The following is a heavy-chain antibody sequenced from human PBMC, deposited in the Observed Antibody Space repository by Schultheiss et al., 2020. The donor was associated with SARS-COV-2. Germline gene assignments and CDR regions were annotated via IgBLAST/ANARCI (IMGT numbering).Heavy chain of an antibody. D-gene: IGHD3-22*01. J-gene: IGHJ4*02. V-gene: IGHV3-21*01. CDR2: ISSSSSYI. CDR1: GFTFSSYS. CDR3: ARDLDSSGYYYSFDY. Sequence: GGSLRLSCAASGFTFSSYSMNWVRQAPGKGLEWVSSISSSSSYIYYADSVKGRFTISRDNAKNSLYLQMNSLRAEDTAVYYCARDLDSSGYYYSFDYWGQGTLVTVSS.